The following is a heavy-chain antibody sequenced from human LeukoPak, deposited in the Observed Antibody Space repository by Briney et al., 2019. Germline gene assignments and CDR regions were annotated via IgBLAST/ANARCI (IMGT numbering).Heavy chain of an antibody. CDR1: GGSINNYY. CDR2: IYYRGST. J-gene: IGHJ3*02. Sequence: SETLSLTCTVSGGSINNYYWSWIRQPPGKGLEWIGYIYYRGSTNYNPSLKSRVTFSVDTSKNQFSLKLNSVTAADTAVYYCARDRDPTYYDILTGYYKARAFDIWGQGTMVTVSS. V-gene: IGHV4-59*01. D-gene: IGHD3-9*01. CDR3: ARDRDPTYYDILTGYYKARAFDI.